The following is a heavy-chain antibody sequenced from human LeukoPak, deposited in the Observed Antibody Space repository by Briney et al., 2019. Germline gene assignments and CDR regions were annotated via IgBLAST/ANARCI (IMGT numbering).Heavy chain of an antibody. V-gene: IGHV3-64*02. J-gene: IGHJ4*02. D-gene: IGHD5-12*01. CDR1: GFTFSDHT. CDR3: VRDSFYTGYDRGFGY. Sequence: GGSLRLSCATSGFTFSDHTLHWVRQAPGKGLQYVSAISRNGTRTFYADSVKDRFTISRDKSTKTLYLQMGSLRVEDMGVYYCVRDSFYTGYDRGFGYWGQGTLVTVS. CDR2: ISRNGTRT.